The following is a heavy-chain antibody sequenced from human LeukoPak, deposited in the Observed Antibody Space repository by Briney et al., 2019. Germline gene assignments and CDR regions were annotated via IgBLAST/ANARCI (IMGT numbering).Heavy chain of an antibody. CDR2: INHSGST. J-gene: IGHJ4*02. D-gene: IGHD3-22*01. V-gene: IGHV4-34*01. CDR1: GGTFSGYY. CDR3: ARGSHDSSGYYYFDY. Sequence: SETLSLTCAVYGGTFSGYYWNWIRQPPGKGLEWIGEINHSGSTNYNPSLTSRVTISVDTSKNQFSLKLSSVTAADTAVYYCARGSHDSSGYYYFDYWGQGTLVTVSS.